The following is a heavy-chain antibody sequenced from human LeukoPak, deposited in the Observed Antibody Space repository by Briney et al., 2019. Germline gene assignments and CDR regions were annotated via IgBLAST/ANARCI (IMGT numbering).Heavy chain of an antibody. Sequence: GGSRGLPCAASEFTFSSYAMSWFRRAPGKGLEWVPAFSGSGGSTYYADSVRGRFTISRDNSKNTLYLQMNSLRAEDTAVYYCAKDMMACSSTSCYSTPIGFDYWGQGTLVTVSS. CDR2: FSGSGGST. CDR1: EFTFSSYA. V-gene: IGHV3-23*01. CDR3: AKDMMACSSTSCYSTPIGFDY. J-gene: IGHJ4*02. D-gene: IGHD2-2*01.